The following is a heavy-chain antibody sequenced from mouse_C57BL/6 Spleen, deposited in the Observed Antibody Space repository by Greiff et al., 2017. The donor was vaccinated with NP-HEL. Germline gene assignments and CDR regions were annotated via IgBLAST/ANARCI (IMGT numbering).Heavy chain of an antibody. V-gene: IGHV1-82*01. CDR1: GYAFSSSW. Sequence: LQESGPELVKPGASVKISCKASGYAFSSSWMNWVKQRPGKGLEWIGRIYPGDGDTNYNGKFKGKATLTADKSSSTAYMQLSSLTSEDSAVYFCALRGDYWGQGTTLTVSS. CDR3: ALRGDY. CDR2: IYPGDGDT. J-gene: IGHJ2*01.